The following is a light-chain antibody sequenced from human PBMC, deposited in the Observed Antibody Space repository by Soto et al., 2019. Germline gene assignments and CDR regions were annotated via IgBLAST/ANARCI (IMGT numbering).Light chain of an antibody. V-gene: IGKV3-20*01. Sequence: EIVLKQSPGTLSLYQGERATLSCRASQSVSRSYLAWYQHKPGQAPRLLIYGASSRATGIPDRFSGSGSGTDFTLTISRLEPEDFAVYYCQQYGSSPTFGQGTNVDIK. CDR2: GAS. CDR1: QSVSRSY. J-gene: IGKJ1*01. CDR3: QQYGSSPT.